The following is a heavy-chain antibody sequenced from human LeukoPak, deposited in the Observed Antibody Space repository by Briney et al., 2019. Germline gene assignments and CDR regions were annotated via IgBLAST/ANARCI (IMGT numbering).Heavy chain of an antibody. Sequence: ASVKVSCKASGGTFSSYAISWVRQAPGQGLEWMGRIIPILGIANYAQKFQGRVTITADKSTSTAYMELSSLRSEDTAVYYCATPTTPSDYYYYYGMDVWGQGTTVTVS. CDR2: IIPILGIA. CDR3: ATPTTPSDYYYYYGMDV. J-gene: IGHJ6*02. V-gene: IGHV1-69*04. CDR1: GGTFSSYA. D-gene: IGHD4-17*01.